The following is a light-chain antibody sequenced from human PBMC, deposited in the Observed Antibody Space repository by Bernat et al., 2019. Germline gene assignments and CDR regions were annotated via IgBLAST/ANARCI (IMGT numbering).Light chain of an antibody. Sequence: EIVLTQSPGTLSLSPGERATLSCRASQSISSNYLAWYLQKPGQAPRLLVYEISTRATGIPDRISGSGSGTDFTLTVSRLEPEDFAVYYCLQYGAFPYTLGPGTKLEIK. CDR1: QSISSNY. CDR2: EIS. V-gene: IGKV3-20*01. CDR3: LQYGAFPYT. J-gene: IGKJ2*01.